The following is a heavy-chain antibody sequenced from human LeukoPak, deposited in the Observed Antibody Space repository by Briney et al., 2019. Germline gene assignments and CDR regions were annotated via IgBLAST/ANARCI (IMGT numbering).Heavy chain of an antibody. CDR2: IGTAGDT. J-gene: IGHJ6*02. V-gene: IGHV3-13*01. D-gene: IGHD3-9*01. Sequence: GGSLRLSCAASGLTFSSYDMHWVRQATGKGLEWVSAIGTAGDTYYPGSVKGRFTISRENAKNSLYLQMNSLRAGDTAVYYCARDELRYFAGRCYYYGMDVWGQGTTVTVSS. CDR3: ARDELRYFAGRCYYYGMDV. CDR1: GLTFSSYD.